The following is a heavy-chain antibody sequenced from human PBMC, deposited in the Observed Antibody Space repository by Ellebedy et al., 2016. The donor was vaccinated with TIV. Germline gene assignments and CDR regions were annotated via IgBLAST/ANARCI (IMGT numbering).Heavy chain of an antibody. J-gene: IGHJ4*02. CDR1: GFTFSSYS. D-gene: IGHD6-13*01. V-gene: IGHV3-21*01. CDR3: ARELAAAGFFDY. Sequence: PGGSLRLSCAASGFTFSSYSMNWVRQAPGKGLEWVSSISSSNHYINYADSVKGRFTISRDNAKTSLYLQMNSLRAEDTAVFYCARELAAAGFFDYWGQGTLVTVSS. CDR2: ISSSNHYI.